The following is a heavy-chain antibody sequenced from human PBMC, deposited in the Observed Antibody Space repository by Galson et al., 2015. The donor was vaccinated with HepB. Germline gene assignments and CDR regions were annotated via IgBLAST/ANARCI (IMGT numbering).Heavy chain of an antibody. CDR1: GFTFSSYN. V-gene: IGHV3-48*03. CDR3: ARDSRATFGEPNWFDP. Sequence: SLRPACAASGFTFSSYNMNCVRQAPGTALDWIPYISATATTLEYADSVKGRFIISRDNAKNSLYLQVNSLRVEDTAVYYCARDSRATFGEPNWFDPWGQGTLVIVSS. D-gene: IGHD3-3*01. CDR2: ISATATTL. J-gene: IGHJ5*02.